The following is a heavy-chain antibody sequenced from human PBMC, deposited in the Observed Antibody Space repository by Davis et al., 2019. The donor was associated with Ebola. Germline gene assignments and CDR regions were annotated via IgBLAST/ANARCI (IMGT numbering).Heavy chain of an antibody. J-gene: IGHJ2*01. CDR2: ILESGNS. V-gene: IGHV4-30-2*01. Sequence: MPSETLSLTCSVSGGSISSGGYSWYWIRQAPGKGLQWIGHILESGNSYVDPSLTSRVTISVDTSKNQFSLKLRSVTAADTAVYYCARDFEKYYYDQGYFDLWGRGTLVTVSS. D-gene: IGHD3-22*01. CDR1: GGSISSGGYS. CDR3: ARDFEKYYYDQGYFDL.